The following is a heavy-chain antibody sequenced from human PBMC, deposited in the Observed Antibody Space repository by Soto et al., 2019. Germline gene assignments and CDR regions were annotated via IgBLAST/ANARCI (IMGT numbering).Heavy chain of an antibody. V-gene: IGHV4-59*08. J-gene: IGHJ6*02. CDR2: IYHSDSA. Sequence: QVQLQESGPGLVKPSETLSLTCTVSGGSISSYYWSWIRQPPGKGLEYIGYIYHSDSANYNPSLASRVTISADTSKNQVSLKLRSVTAADTAVYDCTRGLWEPEGYGMDVWGQGTAVTVS. CDR3: TRGLWEPEGYGMDV. D-gene: IGHD3-16*01. CDR1: GGSISSYY.